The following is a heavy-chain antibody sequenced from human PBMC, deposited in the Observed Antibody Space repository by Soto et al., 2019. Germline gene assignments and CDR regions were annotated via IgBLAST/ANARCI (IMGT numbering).Heavy chain of an antibody. D-gene: IGHD3-10*01. V-gene: IGHV3-23*01. CDR1: GFTFSTYA. CDR3: AKLRPYGSGSYSGY. CDR2: ISSSGGSS. Sequence: GGSLRLSCAASGFTFSTYAMTWVRQAPGKGLEWVSAISSSGGSSYYAASVKGRFTISRDNSKNTLYLQMSSLRAEDTAVYYCAKLRPYGSGSYSGYWGQGTLVTVSS. J-gene: IGHJ4*02.